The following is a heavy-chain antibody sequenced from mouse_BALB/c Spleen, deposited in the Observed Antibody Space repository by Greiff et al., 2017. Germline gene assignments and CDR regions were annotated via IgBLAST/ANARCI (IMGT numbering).Heavy chain of an antibody. CDR1: GFTFSSFG. J-gene: IGHJ2*01. V-gene: IGHV5-17*02. CDR3: ARDGRENVLDY. D-gene: IGHD2-3*01. CDR2: ISSGSSTI. Sequence: EVQGVESGGGLVQPGGSRKLSCAASGFTFSSFGMHWVRQAPEKGLEWVAYISSGSSTIYYADTVKGRFTISRDNPKNTLFLQMTSLRSEDTAMYYCARDGRENVLDYWGQGTTLTVAS.